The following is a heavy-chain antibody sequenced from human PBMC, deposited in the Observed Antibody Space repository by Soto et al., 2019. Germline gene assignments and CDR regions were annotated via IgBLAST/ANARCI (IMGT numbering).Heavy chain of an antibody. CDR3: AKDRRAGGNSAFYFDF. Sequence: GGSLRLSCAASGFKFSNYAMSWVRQAPGKGLEWVSLISATGGGTYYADSVKGRFTISRDNSHNTLYLQAHSLTAEDTAVYYCAKDRRAGGNSAFYFDFWGQGAQVTVSS. CDR1: GFKFSNYA. CDR2: ISATGGGT. D-gene: IGHD3-16*01. V-gene: IGHV3-23*01. J-gene: IGHJ4*02.